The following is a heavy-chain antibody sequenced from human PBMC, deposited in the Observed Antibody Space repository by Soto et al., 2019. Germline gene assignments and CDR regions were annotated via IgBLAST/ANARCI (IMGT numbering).Heavy chain of an antibody. V-gene: IGHV3-7*03. J-gene: IGHJ6*02. CDR1: GFTFSSYW. D-gene: IGHD3-3*02. CDR3: ARGILGPDV. CDR2: IKQDGSEK. Sequence: PGGSLRLSCADSGFTFSSYWMSWVRQAPGKGLEWVANIKQDGSEKYYVDSVKGRFTISRDNVKNSLYLQMNSLRAEDTAVYYCARGILGPDVWGQGTTVTVSS.